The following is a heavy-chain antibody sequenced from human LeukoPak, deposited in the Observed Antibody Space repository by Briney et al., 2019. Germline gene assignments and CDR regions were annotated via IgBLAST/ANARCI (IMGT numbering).Heavy chain of an antibody. D-gene: IGHD6-19*01. CDR1: GFTFSSYS. Sequence: RSGGSLRLSCAASGFTFSSYSMNWVSQDPGKGLEWVSIISSSSSYKYYADSVKGRFTISRDNAKNSLYLQMNSLRAEDTAVYYCARDLPGLAVAAADYWGQGTLVTVSS. J-gene: IGHJ4*02. CDR2: ISSSSSYK. V-gene: IGHV3-21*01. CDR3: ARDLPGLAVAAADY.